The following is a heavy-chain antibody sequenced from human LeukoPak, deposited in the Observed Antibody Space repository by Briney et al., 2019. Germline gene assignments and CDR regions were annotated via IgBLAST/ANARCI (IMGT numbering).Heavy chain of an antibody. Sequence: SETLSLTCTVSGGSISSGDYYWSWIRQPPGKGLEWIGYTYYSGSTYYNPSLKSRVTISEDTSKNQFSLKLSSVTAADTAVYYCARASCSSTSCYPYYYYYGMDVWGQGTTVTVSS. CDR3: ARASCSSTSCYPYYYYYGMDV. D-gene: IGHD2-2*01. V-gene: IGHV4-30-4*01. J-gene: IGHJ6*02. CDR2: TYYSGST. CDR1: GGSISSGDYY.